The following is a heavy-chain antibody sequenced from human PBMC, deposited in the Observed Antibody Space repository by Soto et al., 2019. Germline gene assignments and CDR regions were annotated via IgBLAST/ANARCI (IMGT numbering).Heavy chain of an antibody. CDR1: GYTFTSYD. D-gene: IGHD2-15*01. CDR3: ARGLIRVVVAATSYYYYGMDV. J-gene: IGHJ6*02. V-gene: IGHV1-8*01. CDR2: MNPNSGNT. Sequence: QVQLVQSGAEVKKPGASVKVSCKASGYTFTSYDINWVRQATGQGLEWMGWMNPNSGNTGYAQKYQGRVTMTRNTSISTAYLELSSLRSEDTAVYYCARGLIRVVVAATSYYYYGMDVWGQGTTVTVSS.